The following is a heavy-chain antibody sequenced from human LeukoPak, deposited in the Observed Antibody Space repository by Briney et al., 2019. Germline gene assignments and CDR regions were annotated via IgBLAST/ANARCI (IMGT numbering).Heavy chain of an antibody. CDR2: ISAYNGNT. J-gene: IGHJ4*02. CDR1: GYTFTSYG. CDR3: ARVGAADYYFDY. Sequence: ASLKVSCKPSGYTFTSYGISWVRQAPGQGLEWMGWISAYNGNTNYAQKLQGRVTMTTDTSTSTAYMELRSLRSDDTAVYYCARVGAADYYFDYWGQGTLVTVSS. V-gene: IGHV1-18*01. D-gene: IGHD1-26*01.